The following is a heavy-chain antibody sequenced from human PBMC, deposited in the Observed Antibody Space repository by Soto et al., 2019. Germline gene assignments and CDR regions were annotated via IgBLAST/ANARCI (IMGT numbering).Heavy chain of an antibody. CDR2: ISGSGGST. J-gene: IGHJ4*02. CDR3: AKDFFIAAAGVRPTSPDY. D-gene: IGHD6-13*01. V-gene: IGHV3-23*01. CDR1: GFTFSSYA. Sequence: HPGGSLRLSCAASGFTFSSYAMTWVRQAPGKGLEWVSAISGSGGSTYYADSVKGRFTISRDNSKNTLYLQMNSLRADDTAIYYCAKDFFIAAAGVRPTSPDYWGQGTLVTVSS.